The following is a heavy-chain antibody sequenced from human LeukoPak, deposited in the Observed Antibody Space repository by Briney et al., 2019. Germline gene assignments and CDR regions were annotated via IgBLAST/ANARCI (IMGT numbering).Heavy chain of an antibody. D-gene: IGHD3-10*01. Sequence: GGSLRLSCAASGFIVSSNYMSWVRQAPGKGLEWVSAISGSGGSTYYADSVKGRFTISRDNSKNTLYLQMNSLRAEDTAVYYCAKLWFGEPWDYWGQGTLVTVSS. J-gene: IGHJ4*02. V-gene: IGHV3-23*01. CDR3: AKLWFGEPWDY. CDR2: ISGSGGST. CDR1: GFIVSSNY.